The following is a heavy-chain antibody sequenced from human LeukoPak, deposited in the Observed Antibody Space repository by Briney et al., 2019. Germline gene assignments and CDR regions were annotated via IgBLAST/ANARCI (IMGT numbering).Heavy chain of an antibody. D-gene: IGHD1-26*01. J-gene: IGHJ4*02. CDR2: ISGSGGST. V-gene: IGHV3-23*01. Sequence: GGSLRLSCAASGFTFSSYAMSWVRQAPGKGLEWVSAISGSGGSTYYADSVKGRFTISRDNSKNTLYLQMNSLRAEDTAVYYCARGISGSPFIFDYWGQGTLVTVSS. CDR1: GFTFSSYA. CDR3: ARGISGSPFIFDY.